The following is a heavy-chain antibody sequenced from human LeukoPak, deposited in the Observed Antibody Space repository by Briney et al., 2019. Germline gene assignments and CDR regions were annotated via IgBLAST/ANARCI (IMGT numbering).Heavy chain of an antibody. CDR2: IKQDGSET. CDR1: GFTLSYYW. CDR3: ARAVAVAGTDS. Sequence: GGSLRLSCAASGFTLSYYWMSWVRQAPGKGLEWVANIKQDGSETYYVDSVKGRFTISRDNAKSTVYLQMNSLRAEDTAMYYCARAVAVAGTDSWGQGTLVTVSS. J-gene: IGHJ4*02. D-gene: IGHD6-19*01. V-gene: IGHV3-7*01.